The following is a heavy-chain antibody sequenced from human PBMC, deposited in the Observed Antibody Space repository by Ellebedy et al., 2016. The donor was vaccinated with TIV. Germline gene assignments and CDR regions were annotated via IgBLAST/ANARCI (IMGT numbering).Heavy chain of an antibody. CDR2: ISYGGSNK. CDR1: GFTFSSYA. CDR3: ARVGGSSWYFGDY. D-gene: IGHD6-13*01. Sequence: GGSLRLXCAASGFTFSSYAMHWVRQAPGKGLEWVAVISYGGSNKYYADSVKGRFTISRDNSKNTLYLQMNSLRAEDTAVYYCARVGGSSWYFGDYWGQGTLVTVSS. J-gene: IGHJ4*02. V-gene: IGHV3-30-3*01.